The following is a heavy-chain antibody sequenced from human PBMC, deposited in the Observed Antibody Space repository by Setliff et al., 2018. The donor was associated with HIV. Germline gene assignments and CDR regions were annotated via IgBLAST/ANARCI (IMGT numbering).Heavy chain of an antibody. Sequence: ASVKVSCKASGYTFTSYGISWVRQAPGQGLEWMGWISAYNGNTNYAQKLQGRVTMTTDTSTRTAYMELRCLRSDDTAVYYCARDPPLAAAGGPDAFDIWGQGTMVTVSS. CDR1: GYTFTSYG. CDR3: ARDPPLAAAGGPDAFDI. V-gene: IGHV1-18*01. J-gene: IGHJ3*02. CDR2: ISAYNGNT. D-gene: IGHD6-13*01.